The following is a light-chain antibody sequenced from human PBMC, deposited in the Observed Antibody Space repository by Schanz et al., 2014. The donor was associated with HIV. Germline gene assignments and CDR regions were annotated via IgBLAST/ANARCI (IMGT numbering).Light chain of an antibody. Sequence: QSVLTQPPSVSGAPGQSVTISCSGSRSNIGTGSDVNWYQLLPGTAPKVVIFPNTRRPSGVPDRFSGSKSGTSASLAISGLRSEDEADYYCAAWDDSLSGPVIVFGTGTKLTVL. CDR3: AAWDDSLSGPVIV. V-gene: IGLV1-40*01. CDR2: PNT. CDR1: RSNIGTGSD. J-gene: IGLJ1*01.